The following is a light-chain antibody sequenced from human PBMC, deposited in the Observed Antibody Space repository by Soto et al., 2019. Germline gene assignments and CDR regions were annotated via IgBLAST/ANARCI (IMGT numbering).Light chain of an antibody. V-gene: IGKV1-39*01. CDR1: QSISSY. J-gene: IGKJ1*01. CDR2: AAS. CDR3: QQSYSTSWT. Sequence: DIQMTQSPSSLSASVGDRVTITCRASQSISSYLNWYQQKPGKAPKLLIYAASSLQSGVPSRFSGSGSGTDVTLTISSLQPADFATYYCQQSYSTSWTFGQGTKVEIK.